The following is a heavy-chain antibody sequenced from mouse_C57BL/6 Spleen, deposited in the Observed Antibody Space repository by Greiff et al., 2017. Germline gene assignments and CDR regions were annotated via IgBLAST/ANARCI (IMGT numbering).Heavy chain of an antibody. CDR1: GYAFTNYL. Sequence: VKLVESGAELVRPGTSVKVSCKASGYAFTNYLIEWVKQRPGQGLEWIGVINPGSGGTNYNEKFKGKATLTADKSSSTAYMQLSSLTSEDSAVYFCARKGIYYGYDRSGFDYWGQGTTLTVSS. D-gene: IGHD2-2*01. V-gene: IGHV1-54*01. CDR3: ARKGIYYGYDRSGFDY. CDR2: INPGSGGT. J-gene: IGHJ2*01.